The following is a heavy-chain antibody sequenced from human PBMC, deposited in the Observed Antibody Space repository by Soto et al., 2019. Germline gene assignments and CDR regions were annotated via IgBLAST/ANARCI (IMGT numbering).Heavy chain of an antibody. Sequence: QVQLVESGGGVVQPGRSLRLSCAASGFTFSSYDMHWVRQAPGKGLEWVAIISYDGSSKYYTDSVKGRFTISRDNSKNTLYLQMNSLRAEDTGVYYCGKDRSGSSGLDYWGQGTLVTVSS. V-gene: IGHV3-30*18. CDR1: GFTFSSYD. CDR3: GKDRSGSSGLDY. J-gene: IGHJ4*02. D-gene: IGHD6-19*01. CDR2: ISYDGSSK.